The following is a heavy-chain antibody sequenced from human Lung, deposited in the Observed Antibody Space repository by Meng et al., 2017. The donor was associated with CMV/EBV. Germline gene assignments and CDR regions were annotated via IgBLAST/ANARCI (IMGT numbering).Heavy chain of an antibody. CDR2: IGTAGDT. CDR1: GFTLSSYD. Sequence: GESXKISCAASGFTLSSYDMHWVRQATGKGLEWVSAIGTAGDTYYPGSVKGRFTISRENAKNSLYLQMNSLRAGDTAVYYCARARAGRGDYYYYYGMDVWXQGTTVTVSS. D-gene: IGHD6-13*01. CDR3: ARARAGRGDYYYYYGMDV. V-gene: IGHV3-13*01. J-gene: IGHJ6*02.